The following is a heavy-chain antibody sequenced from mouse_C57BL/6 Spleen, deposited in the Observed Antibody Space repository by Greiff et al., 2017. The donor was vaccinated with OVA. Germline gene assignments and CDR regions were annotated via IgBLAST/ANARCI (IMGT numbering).Heavy chain of an antibody. CDR2: IYPGDGDT. Sequence: VQLQQSGPELVKPGASVKISCKASGYAFSSSWMNWVKQRPGKGLEWIGRIYPGDGDTNYNGKFKGKATLTADKSSSTAYMQLSSLTSEDSAVYFGARDVIYDGYYVYGYCDVWGTGTTVTGSS. CDR1: GYAFSSSW. CDR3: ARDVIYDGYYVYGYCDV. J-gene: IGHJ1*03. D-gene: IGHD2-3*01. V-gene: IGHV1-82*01.